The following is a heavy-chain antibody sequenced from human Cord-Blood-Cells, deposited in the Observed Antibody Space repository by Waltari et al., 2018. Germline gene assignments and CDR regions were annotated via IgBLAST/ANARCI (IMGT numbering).Heavy chain of an antibody. CDR3: ARVGHFNYWYFDL. CDR1: GYTFTGYY. V-gene: IGHV1-2*02. CDR2: SNPNSGGT. J-gene: IGHJ2*01. Sequence: QVQLVQSGAEVKKPGASVKVSCKASGYTFTGYYMHWVRQAPGKGLEWMGWSNPNSGGTNDAQKFQGRVTMTRDTSISTAYMELSRLRSDDTAVYYCARVGHFNYWYFDLWGRGTLVTVSS.